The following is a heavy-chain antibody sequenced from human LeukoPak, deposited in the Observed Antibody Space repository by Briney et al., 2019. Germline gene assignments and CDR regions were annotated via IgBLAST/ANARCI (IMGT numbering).Heavy chain of an antibody. D-gene: IGHD1-26*01. CDR1: GFTLSNAW. Sequence: GGSLRLSCAASGFTLSNAWMSWVRQAPGKGLEWVSAISGSGGSTYYADSVKGRFTISRDNSKNTLYLQMNSLRAEDTAVYYCAKDREWELPDAFDIWGQGTMVTVSS. CDR3: AKDREWELPDAFDI. V-gene: IGHV3-23*01. J-gene: IGHJ3*02. CDR2: ISGSGGST.